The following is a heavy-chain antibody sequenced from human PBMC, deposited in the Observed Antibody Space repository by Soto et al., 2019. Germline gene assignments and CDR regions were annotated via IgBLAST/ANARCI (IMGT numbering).Heavy chain of an antibody. J-gene: IGHJ6*02. Sequence: GGSLRLSCAASGFTFSNAWMNWVRQAPGKGLEWVGRIKSKTDGGTTDYAAPVKGRFTISRDDSKNTLYLQMNSLKTEDTAVYYCTTCRYSSSCRYNYYYGMDVWGQGTTVSVSS. V-gene: IGHV3-15*07. D-gene: IGHD6-13*01. CDR3: TTCRYSSSCRYNYYYGMDV. CDR2: IKSKTDGGTT. CDR1: GFTFSNAW.